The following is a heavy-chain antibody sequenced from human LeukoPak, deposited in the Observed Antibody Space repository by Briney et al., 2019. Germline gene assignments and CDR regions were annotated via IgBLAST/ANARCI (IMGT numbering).Heavy chain of an antibody. CDR1: GGTFSSYA. Sequence: SVKVSCKASGGTFSSYAISWVRQAPGQGLEWMGRIIPILGIANYAQKFQGRVTITADKSTSTAYMELSSLRSEDTAVYYCAIPADGSGPGFDYWGQGTLVTVSS. J-gene: IGHJ4*02. CDR2: IIPILGIA. V-gene: IGHV1-69*04. CDR3: AIPADGSGPGFDY. D-gene: IGHD3-10*01.